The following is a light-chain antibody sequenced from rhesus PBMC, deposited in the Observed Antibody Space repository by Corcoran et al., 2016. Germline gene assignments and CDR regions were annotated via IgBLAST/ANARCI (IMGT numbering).Light chain of an antibody. V-gene: IGKV1-36*02. Sequence: DIQMTQSPSSLSASVGDRVTITCRASQGISDYLSWYQQKPGKAPERLIYSVSILESGVPSRFNGSGSGAEFTLTISSLQPEDFGTYYCLQDYITPYSFGQVTKVEI. J-gene: IGKJ2*01. CDR3: LQDYITPYS. CDR1: QGISDY. CDR2: SVS.